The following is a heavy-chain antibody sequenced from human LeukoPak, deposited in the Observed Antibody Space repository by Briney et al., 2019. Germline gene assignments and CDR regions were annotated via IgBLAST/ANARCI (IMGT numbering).Heavy chain of an antibody. CDR2: IYYSGST. Sequence: PSETLSLTCTVSGGSISSSSYYWGWIRQPPGKGLEWIGSIYYSGSTYYNPSLKSRVIISVDTSKNQFSLKLSSVTAADTAVYYCASRETPFYYDSSGYYMYDAFDIWGQGTMVTVSS. V-gene: IGHV4-39*07. J-gene: IGHJ3*02. CDR1: GGSISSSSYY. CDR3: ASRETPFYYDSSGYYMYDAFDI. D-gene: IGHD3-22*01.